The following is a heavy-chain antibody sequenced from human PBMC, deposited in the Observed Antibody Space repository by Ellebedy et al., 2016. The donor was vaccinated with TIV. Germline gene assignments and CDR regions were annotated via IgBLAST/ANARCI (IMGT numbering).Heavy chain of an antibody. V-gene: IGHV3-30*03. CDR3: AREGSPLAAAGLS. J-gene: IGHJ5*02. D-gene: IGHD6-13*01. CDR1: GFTFSSYD. Sequence: PEGSLRLSCAASGFTFSSYDMHWVRQAPGKGLEWVAVISYDGSIEYYADSVKGRFTISRDNSKNTLYLQMNSLRADDTAVYYCAREGSPLAAAGLSWGQGTLVTVSS. CDR2: ISYDGSIE.